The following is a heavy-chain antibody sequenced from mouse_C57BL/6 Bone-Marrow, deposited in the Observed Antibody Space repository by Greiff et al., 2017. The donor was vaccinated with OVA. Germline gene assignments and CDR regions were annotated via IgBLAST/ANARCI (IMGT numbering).Heavy chain of an antibody. J-gene: IGHJ4*01. Sequence: DVMLVESGGGLVKPGGSLKLSCAASGFTFSSYAMSWVRQTPEKRLEWVATISDGGSYTYYPDNVKGRFTISRDNAKNNLYLQMSHLKSEDTAMYYCARDRYYYGSSSYAMDYWGQGTSVTVSS. V-gene: IGHV5-4*01. CDR1: GFTFSSYA. CDR2: ISDGGSYT. D-gene: IGHD1-1*01. CDR3: ARDRYYYGSSSYAMDY.